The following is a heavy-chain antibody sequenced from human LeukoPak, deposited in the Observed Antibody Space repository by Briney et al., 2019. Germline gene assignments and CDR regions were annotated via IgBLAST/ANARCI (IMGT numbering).Heavy chain of an antibody. CDR1: GGSISSGSYY. J-gene: IGHJ5*02. V-gene: IGHV4-61*02. D-gene: IGHD2-2*02. CDR2: IYTSGST. CDR3: ARDRGRGYCSSTCCYTPPNWFDP. Sequence: KPSQTLSLTCTVSGGSISSGSYYWSWIRQPAGKGLEWIGRIYTSGSTNYNPSLKSRVTISVDTSKNQFSLKLSSVTAADTAVYYCARDRGRGYCSSTCCYTPPNWFDPWGQGTLVTVSS.